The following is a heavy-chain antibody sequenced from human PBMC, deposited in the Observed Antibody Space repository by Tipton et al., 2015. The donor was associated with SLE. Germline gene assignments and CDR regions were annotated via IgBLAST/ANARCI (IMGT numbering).Heavy chain of an antibody. J-gene: IGHJ4*02. CDR1: GGSFSGYY. CDR2: INHGGST. Sequence: TLSLTCAVYGGSFSGYYWSWIRQPPGKGLEWIGEINHGGSTNYNPSLKSRVTISVDTSKNQFSLKLSSVTAADTAVYYCARYQGAVAIDYWGQGTLVTVSS. CDR3: ARYQGAVAIDY. V-gene: IGHV4-34*01. D-gene: IGHD6-19*01.